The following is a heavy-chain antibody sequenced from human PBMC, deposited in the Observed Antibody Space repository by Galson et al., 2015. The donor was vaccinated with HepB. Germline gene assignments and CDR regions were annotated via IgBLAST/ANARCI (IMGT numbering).Heavy chain of an antibody. CDR2: IYPGDSDT. CDR1: GYSFTSYW. V-gene: IGHV5-51*01. D-gene: IGHD3-10*01. CDR3: ARRTLYSYYYGSGRTIVGDAFDI. Sequence: QSGAEVKKPGESLKISCKGSGYSFTSYWIGWVRQMPGKGLEWMGIIYPGDSDTRYSPSFQGQVTISADKSISTAYLQWSSLKASDTAMYYCARRTLYSYYYGSGRTIVGDAFDIWGQGTMVTVSS. J-gene: IGHJ3*02.